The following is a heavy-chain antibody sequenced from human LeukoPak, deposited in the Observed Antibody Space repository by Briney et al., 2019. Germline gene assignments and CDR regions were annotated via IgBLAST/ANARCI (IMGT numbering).Heavy chain of an antibody. CDR3: ARDNWGSAAFDI. CDR2: ISAYNGNT. J-gene: IGHJ3*02. CDR1: GYTFTSYG. D-gene: IGHD7-27*01. Sequence: ASVKVSCKASGYTFTSYGISWVRQAPGQGLEWMGGISAYNGNTNYAQKLQGRVTLTTDTSTSTAYMELRSLTSDDTAVYYCARDNWGSAAFDIWGQGTMVTVSS. V-gene: IGHV1-18*01.